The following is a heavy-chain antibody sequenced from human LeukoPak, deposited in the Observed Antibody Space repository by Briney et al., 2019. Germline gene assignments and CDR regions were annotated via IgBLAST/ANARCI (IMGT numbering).Heavy chain of an antibody. J-gene: IGHJ3*02. CDR2: MNPNSGNT. CDR3: ARSLTGDDSAFDI. CDR1: GYTFTSYD. D-gene: IGHD7-27*01. Sequence: GASVKVSCKASGYTFTSYDINWVRQATGQGLEWMGWMNPNSGNTGYAQKFQGRVTMTRNTSISTAYMELSSLRFEDTAVYYCARSLTGDDSAFDIWGQGTMVAVSS. V-gene: IGHV1-8*01.